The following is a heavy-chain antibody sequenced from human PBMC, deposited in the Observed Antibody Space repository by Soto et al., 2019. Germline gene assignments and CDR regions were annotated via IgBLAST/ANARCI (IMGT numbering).Heavy chain of an antibody. V-gene: IGHV1-18*01. CDR1: GYTFTSYG. CDR2: ISAYNGNT. D-gene: IGHD5-12*01. J-gene: IGHJ5*01. CDR3: ASFCSGYDYGWFDF. Sequence: ASVKVSCKASGYTFTSYGISWVRQAPGQGLEWMGWISAYNGNTNYAQKLQGRVTMTTDTSTSTAYMELRSLRSDDTAVYYCASFCSGYDYGWFDFWGQGTLVIGSS.